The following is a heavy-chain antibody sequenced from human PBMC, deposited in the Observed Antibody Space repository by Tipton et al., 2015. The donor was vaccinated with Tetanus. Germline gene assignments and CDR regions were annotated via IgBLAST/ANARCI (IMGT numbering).Heavy chain of an antibody. Sequence: GSLRLSCVGSGFTFSSYTLHWVCQAPGKGLEWVSVLYSGGGPNYADSVKGRFTISRDNSKNTLYLQMNSLRVEDTAIYYCARAPRYCGGDCYHFDYWGQGTLVTVSS. J-gene: IGHJ4*02. CDR3: ARAPRYCGGDCYHFDY. CDR1: GFTFSSYT. CDR2: LYSGGGP. V-gene: IGHV3-53*01. D-gene: IGHD2-21*02.